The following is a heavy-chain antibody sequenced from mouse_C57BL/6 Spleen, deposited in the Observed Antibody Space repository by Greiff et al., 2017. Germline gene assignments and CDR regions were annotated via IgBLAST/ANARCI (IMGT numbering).Heavy chain of an antibody. D-gene: IGHD3-1*01. V-gene: IGHV5-9*01. CDR2: ISGGGGNT. Sequence: EVQGVESGGGLVKPGGSLKLSCAASGFTFSSYTMSWVRQTPEKRLEWVATISGGGGNTYYPDSVKGRFTISRDNAKNTLYLQMSSLRAEDTALYYCARQRDSAWFAYWGQGTLVTVSA. CDR1: GFTFSSYT. J-gene: IGHJ3*01. CDR3: ARQRDSAWFAY.